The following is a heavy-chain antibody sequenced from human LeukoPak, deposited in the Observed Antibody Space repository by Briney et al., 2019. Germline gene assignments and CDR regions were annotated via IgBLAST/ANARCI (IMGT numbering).Heavy chain of an antibody. CDR3: AREMGELLLDP. D-gene: IGHD1-26*01. J-gene: IGHJ5*02. CDR1: GFTVSSNY. CDR2: IYSGGST. Sequence: PGGSLRLSCAASGFTVSSNYMSWVRQAPGKGLEWVSVIYSGGSTYYADSVKGRFTISRDNSKNTLYLQMNSLRAEDTAVYYCAREMGELLLDPWGQGTLVTVSS. V-gene: IGHV3-53*01.